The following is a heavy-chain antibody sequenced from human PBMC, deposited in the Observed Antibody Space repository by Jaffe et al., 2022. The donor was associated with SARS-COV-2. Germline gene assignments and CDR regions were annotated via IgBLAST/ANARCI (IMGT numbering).Heavy chain of an antibody. CDR2: INPNSGGT. D-gene: IGHD2-2*01. Sequence: QVQLVQSGAEVKKPGASVKVSCKASGYTFTGYYMHWVRQAPGQGLEWMGWINPNSGGTNYAQKFQGRVTMTRDTSISTAYMELSRLRSDDTAVYYCARAAIVVVPAAQDYYYGMDVWGQGTTVTVSS. CDR1: GYTFTGYY. CDR3: ARAAIVVVPAAQDYYYGMDV. V-gene: IGHV1-2*02. J-gene: IGHJ6*02.